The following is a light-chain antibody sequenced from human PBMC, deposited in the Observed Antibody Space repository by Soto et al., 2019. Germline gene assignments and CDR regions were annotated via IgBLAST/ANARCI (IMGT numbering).Light chain of an antibody. J-gene: IGLJ1*01. CDR1: SSDIGRFNY. V-gene: IGLV2-8*01. CDR2: EVF. Sequence: QSVLTQPPSASGSPGQSVTISCTGTSSDIGRFNYVSWYQQHPGKAPKLLLYEVFHRPSGIPDRFSGSKSGHTASLTVSGLRADDEATYYCCLYAGTYTFIFGTGTKLTVL. CDR3: CLYAGTYTFI.